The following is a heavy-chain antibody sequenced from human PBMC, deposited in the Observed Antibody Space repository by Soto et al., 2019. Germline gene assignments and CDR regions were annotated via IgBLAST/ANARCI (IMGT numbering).Heavy chain of an antibody. Sequence: PSETLSLTCAVSGGSISSYYWSWIRQPPGKXLEWIGYIYYSGSTNYNPSLKSRVTISVDTSKNQFSLKLSSVTAADTAVYYCARARGLTDYSNYSYYYYGMDVLGQGTTVTVSS. J-gene: IGHJ6*02. V-gene: IGHV4-59*01. D-gene: IGHD4-4*01. CDR2: IYYSGST. CDR3: ARARGLTDYSNYSYYYYGMDV. CDR1: GGSISSYY.